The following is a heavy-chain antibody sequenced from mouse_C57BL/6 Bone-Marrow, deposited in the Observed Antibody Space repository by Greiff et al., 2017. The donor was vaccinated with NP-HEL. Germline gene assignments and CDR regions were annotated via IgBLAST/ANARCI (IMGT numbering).Heavy chain of an antibody. CDR2: INPNNGGT. J-gene: IGHJ2*01. CDR3: ARGVGNYLFDY. V-gene: IGHV1-26*01. D-gene: IGHD2-1*01. Sequence: EVQLHQSGPELVKPGASVKISCKASGYTFTDYYMNWVKQSHGKSLEWIGDINPNNGGTSYNQKFKGKATLTVDKSSSTAYMELRSLTSEDSAVYYCARGVGNYLFDYWGQGTTLTVSS. CDR1: GYTFTDYY.